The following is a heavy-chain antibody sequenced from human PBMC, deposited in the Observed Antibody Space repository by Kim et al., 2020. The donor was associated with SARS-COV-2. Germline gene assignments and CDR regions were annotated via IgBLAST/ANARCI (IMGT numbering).Heavy chain of an antibody. V-gene: IGHV3-30*18. J-gene: IGHJ6*02. D-gene: IGHD4-17*01. Sequence: GGSLRLSCAASGLTFSSYGMHWVRQAPGKGLEWVAVISYDGSDKYYADSVKGRFTVSRDNSKNTLYLQMNSLRAEDTAVYYCAKNDYGDPPNYFYYGMDVWGQGTTVTVSS. CDR2: ISYDGSDK. CDR3: AKNDYGDPPNYFYYGMDV. CDR1: GLTFSSYG.